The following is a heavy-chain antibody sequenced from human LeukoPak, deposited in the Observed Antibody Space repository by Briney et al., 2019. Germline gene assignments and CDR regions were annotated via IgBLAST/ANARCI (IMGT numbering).Heavy chain of an antibody. J-gene: IGHJ4*02. V-gene: IGHV4-39*01. Sequence: SETLPHPHTVCGGSHHFKIHQCGWIRQPPGKGLEWIGSIYYSGSTYYNPSLKSRVTISVDTSKNQFSLKLSPVAAADTAVYYCARHGEGGLGDIVVEAAATVYDNWAQGTLVTVSS. CDR1: GGSHHFKIHQ. D-gene: IGHD2-15*01. CDR3: ARHGEGGLGDIVVEAAATVYDN. CDR2: IYYSGST.